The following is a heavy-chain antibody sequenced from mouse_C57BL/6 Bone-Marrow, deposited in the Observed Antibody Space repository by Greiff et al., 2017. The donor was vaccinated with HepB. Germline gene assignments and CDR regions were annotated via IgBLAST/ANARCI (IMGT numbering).Heavy chain of an antibody. Sequence: QVQLKESGPELVKPGASVKISCKASGYAFSSSWMNWVKQRPGKGLEWIGRIYPGDGDTNYNGKFKGKATLTADKSSSTAYMQLSSLTSEDSAVYFCSRFLAIYYYGFYAMDYWGQGTSVTVSS. CDR3: SRFLAIYYYGFYAMDY. D-gene: IGHD1-1*01. CDR1: GYAFSSSW. CDR2: IYPGDGDT. V-gene: IGHV1-82*01. J-gene: IGHJ4*01.